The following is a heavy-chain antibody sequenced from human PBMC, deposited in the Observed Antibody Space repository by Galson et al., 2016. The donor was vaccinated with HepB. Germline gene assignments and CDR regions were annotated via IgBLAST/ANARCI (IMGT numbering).Heavy chain of an antibody. CDR2: IYYSGAP. Sequence: SETLSLTCTVSGGSISSYYWTWIRQPPGKGLEWIGYIYYSGAPNYNPSLKSRVTISVDTSKNQFSLKLSSVTAADTAVYYCARADYDGNGLDYWGQGTLVTVSS. CDR3: ARADYDGNGLDY. J-gene: IGHJ4*02. CDR1: GGSISSYY. D-gene: IGHD4-23*01. V-gene: IGHV4-59*01.